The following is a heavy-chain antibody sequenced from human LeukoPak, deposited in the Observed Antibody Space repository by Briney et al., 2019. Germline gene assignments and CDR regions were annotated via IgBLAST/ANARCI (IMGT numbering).Heavy chain of an antibody. V-gene: IGHV1-69*04. Sequence: ASVKVSCKASGGTFSSYAISWVRQAPGQGLEWMGRIIPIFGIANYAQKFQGRVTITADKSTSTAYVELSSLRSEDTAVYYCARDKLELNNWFDPWGQGTLVTVSS. CDR2: IIPIFGIA. J-gene: IGHJ5*02. CDR1: GGTFSSYA. D-gene: IGHD1-7*01. CDR3: ARDKLELNNWFDP.